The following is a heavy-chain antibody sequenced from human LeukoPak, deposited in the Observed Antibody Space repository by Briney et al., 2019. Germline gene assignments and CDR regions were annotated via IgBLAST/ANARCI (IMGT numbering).Heavy chain of an antibody. J-gene: IGHJ4*02. D-gene: IGHD3-10*01. CDR1: GFTFSSYD. CDR2: IWYDGNNK. V-gene: IGHV3-33*01. Sequence: PGGSLRLSCAASGFTFSSYDMYWVRQAPGKGLEWVAVIWYDGNNKYYADSVKGRFTISRDNSKNTLYLQMNSLRAEDTAIYYCARDFNDSGPDYWGQGTLVTVSS. CDR3: ARDFNDSGPDY.